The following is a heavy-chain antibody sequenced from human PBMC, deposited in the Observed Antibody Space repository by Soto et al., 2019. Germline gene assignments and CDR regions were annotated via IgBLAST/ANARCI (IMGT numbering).Heavy chain of an antibody. CDR1: GYTFTSYG. Sequence: QVQLVQSGAEVKKPGASVKVSCKASGYTFTSYGISWVRQAPGQGLEWMGWISAYNGNTNYAQILQGRVTMTIDTSTSTAYMELSSLRSDDTAVYYCARDWGATLTTIGGWFDPWGQGTLVTVSS. CDR3: ARDWGATLTTIGGWFDP. J-gene: IGHJ5*02. V-gene: IGHV1-18*04. D-gene: IGHD4-4*01. CDR2: ISAYNGNT.